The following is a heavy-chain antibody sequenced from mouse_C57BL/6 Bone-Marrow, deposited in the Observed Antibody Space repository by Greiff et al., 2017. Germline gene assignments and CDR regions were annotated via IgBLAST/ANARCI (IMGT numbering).Heavy chain of an antibody. Sequence: EVKLVESGGDLVKPGGSLKLSCAASGFTFSSYGMSWVRQTPDKRLEWVATISSGGSYTYYPDSVKGRFTISRDNAKNTLYLQMSSLKSEDTAMYYCASPYYGSSFAYWGQGTLVTVSA. CDR3: ASPYYGSSFAY. V-gene: IGHV5-6*01. CDR1: GFTFSSYG. CDR2: ISSGGSYT. D-gene: IGHD1-1*01. J-gene: IGHJ3*01.